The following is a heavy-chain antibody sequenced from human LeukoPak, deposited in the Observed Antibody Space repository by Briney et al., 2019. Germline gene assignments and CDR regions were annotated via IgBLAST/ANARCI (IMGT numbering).Heavy chain of an antibody. CDR3: AKSYNGYESKPDY. D-gene: IGHD5-12*01. J-gene: IGHJ4*02. V-gene: IGHV3-23*01. CDR2: ISNSGGRT. Sequence: GVSLRLSCAASGFTFSSYAMSWVRKAPGKGLEWVSSISNSGGRTFYTDSVKGRFTISRDNSKITLYLQMNSLRVEDTAVYYCAKSYNGYESKPDYWGQGTLVTVSS. CDR1: GFTFSSYA.